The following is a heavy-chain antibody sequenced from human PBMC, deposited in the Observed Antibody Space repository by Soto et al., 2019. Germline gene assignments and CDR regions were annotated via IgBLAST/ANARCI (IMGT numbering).Heavy chain of an antibody. J-gene: IGHJ4*02. CDR3: ARDPDYDSGPDS. V-gene: IGHV3-33*01. D-gene: IGHD3-9*01. CDR2: IWYDGSNK. Sequence: QVQLVESGGGVVQPGRSLRLSCAASGFTFSSYGMHWVRQAPGKGLEWVAVIWYDGSNKYYADSVKGRFTISRDNSKNTLYLQMNSLRAEDRAVYYCARDPDYDSGPDSWGQGTLVTFSS. CDR1: GFTFSSYG.